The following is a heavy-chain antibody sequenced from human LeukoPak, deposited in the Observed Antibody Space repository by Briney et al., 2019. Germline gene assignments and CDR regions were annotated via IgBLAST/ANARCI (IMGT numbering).Heavy chain of an antibody. J-gene: IGHJ4*02. V-gene: IGHV3-7*01. CDR3: ARDNLRMVRGDY. D-gene: IGHD3-10*01. CDR1: GFTFSSYA. CDR2: IKQDGSEK. Sequence: PGGSLRLSCAASGFTFSSYAMSWVRQAPGKGLEWVANIKQDGSEKYYVDSVKGRFTISRDNAKNSLYLQMNSLRAEDTAVYYCARDNLRMVRGDYWGQGTLVTVSS.